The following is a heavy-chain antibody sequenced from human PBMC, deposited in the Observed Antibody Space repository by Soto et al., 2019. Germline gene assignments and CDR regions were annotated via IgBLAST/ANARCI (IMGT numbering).Heavy chain of an antibody. Sequence: SETLSLTCTVSGGSMNSYYWSWIRQPPGKGLEWTGYINYSGSTNHNPSLKSRVTISVDTSKKQLSLKLTSVTAADTAVYYSARDSGDSRSDWFDPWGQGTLVTVSS. V-gene: IGHV4-59*01. CDR3: ARDSGDSRSDWFDP. CDR2: INYSGST. D-gene: IGHD3-10*01. J-gene: IGHJ5*02. CDR1: GGSMNSYY.